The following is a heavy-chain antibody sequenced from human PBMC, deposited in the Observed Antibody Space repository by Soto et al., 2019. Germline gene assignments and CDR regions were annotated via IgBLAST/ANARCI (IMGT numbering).Heavy chain of an antibody. D-gene: IGHD3-10*01. Sequence: PSETLSLTCAVSGDSISRSYWWSWVRQFPGKGLEWIGEIYHSVSTIYNPSLQSRVTLSVDNSKNEFSLKMSSVTAADTAVYYCTSKFGQLLADAFDIWGQGTMVTVSS. V-gene: IGHV4-4*02. CDR2: IYHSVST. CDR3: TSKFGQLLADAFDI. CDR1: GDSISRSYW. J-gene: IGHJ3*02.